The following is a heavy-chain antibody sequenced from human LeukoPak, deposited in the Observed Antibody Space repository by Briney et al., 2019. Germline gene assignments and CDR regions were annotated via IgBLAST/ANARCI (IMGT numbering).Heavy chain of an antibody. CDR2: IYYSGST. J-gene: IGHJ4*02. V-gene: IGHV4-59*08. CDR1: GGSISSYY. CDR3: ARHVGSGYYLDY. Sequence: PSETLSLTCTVSGGSISSYYWSWIRQPPGKGQEWIGYIYYSGSTNYNPSLKSRVTISVDTSKNHFSLKLSSVTAADTAVYYCARHVGSGYYLDYWGQGTLVTVSS. D-gene: IGHD3-22*01.